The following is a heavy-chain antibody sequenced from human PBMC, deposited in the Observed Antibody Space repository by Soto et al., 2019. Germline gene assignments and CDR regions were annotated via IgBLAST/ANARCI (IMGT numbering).Heavy chain of an antibody. CDR2: INHSGST. CDR1: GGSFSGYY. D-gene: IGHD1-20*01. CDR3: ARGRRITGTYFDY. J-gene: IGHJ4*02. Sequence: QVQLQQWGAGLLKPSETLSLTCAVYGGSFSGYYWSWIRQPPGKGLEWIGEINHSGSTNYNPSLKSRVTISVDTSKNQFSLELSSVSAADTAVYYCARGRRITGTYFDYWGQGTLVTVSS. V-gene: IGHV4-34*01.